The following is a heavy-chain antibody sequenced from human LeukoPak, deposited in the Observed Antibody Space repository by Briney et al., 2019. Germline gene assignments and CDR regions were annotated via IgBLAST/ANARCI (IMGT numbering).Heavy chain of an antibody. CDR1: GYSFTSYY. V-gene: IGHV1-46*01. D-gene: IGHD1-26*01. Sequence: ASVKVSCKASGYSFTSYYMHWVRRAPGQGLEWMGLINPSGSSTTYAQRFQGRVTMTRDISTSTDYMELTSLTSDDTAMYYCARDNSVGETAWWFDPWGQGTLVTVSS. CDR2: INPSGSST. CDR3: ARDNSVGETAWWFDP. J-gene: IGHJ5*02.